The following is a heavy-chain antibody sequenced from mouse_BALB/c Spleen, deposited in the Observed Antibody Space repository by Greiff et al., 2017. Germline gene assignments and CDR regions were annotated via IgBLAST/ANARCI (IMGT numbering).Heavy chain of an antibody. CDR2: INPSNGRT. Sequence: VQLQQPGAELVKPGASVKLSCKASGYTFTSYWMHWVKQRPGQGLEWIGEINPSNGRTNYNEKFKSKATLTVDKSSSTAYMQLSSLTSEDSAVYYCARGLDSSGYGDYWGQGTTLTVSS. CDR3: ARGLDSSGYGDY. CDR1: GYTFTSYW. V-gene: IGHV1S81*02. D-gene: IGHD3-2*01. J-gene: IGHJ2*01.